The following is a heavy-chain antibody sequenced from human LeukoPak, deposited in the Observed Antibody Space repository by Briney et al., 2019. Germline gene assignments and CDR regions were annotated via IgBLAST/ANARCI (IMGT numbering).Heavy chain of an antibody. V-gene: IGHV3-7*01. D-gene: IGHD3-10*01. J-gene: IGHJ6*04. Sequence: PGGSLRLSCAASGFTFSSYCMSWVRQAPGKGLEWVANIKHDGSKIYYVDSVKGRFTISRDNAKNSLYLQVNSLRVEDTAVYYCAKSYYGSGSYYTPAYYYYGMDVWGKGTTVTVSS. CDR2: IKHDGSKI. CDR1: GFTFSSYC. CDR3: AKSYYGSGSYYTPAYYYYGMDV.